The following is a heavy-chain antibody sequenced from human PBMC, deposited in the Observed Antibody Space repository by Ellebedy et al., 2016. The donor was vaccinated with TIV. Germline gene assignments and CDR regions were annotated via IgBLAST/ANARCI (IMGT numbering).Heavy chain of an antibody. V-gene: IGHV1-24*01. Sequence: ASVKVSCKVSGYTLTDLSMHWVRQAPGKGLEWMGGFDPEDGETIYAQKFQGRVTMTEDTSTDTAYMELSSLRSEDTAVYYCATQGSSTMIVARSAFDIWGQGTMVTVSS. J-gene: IGHJ3*02. CDR1: GYTLTDLS. D-gene: IGHD3-22*01. CDR3: ATQGSSTMIVARSAFDI. CDR2: FDPEDGET.